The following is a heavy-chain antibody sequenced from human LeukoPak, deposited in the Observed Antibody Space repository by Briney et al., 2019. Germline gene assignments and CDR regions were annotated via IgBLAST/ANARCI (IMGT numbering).Heavy chain of an antibody. D-gene: IGHD6-19*01. CDR2: ISDSGGST. Sequence: GGSLRLSCAASGFTFSNYAMSWVCQAPGKGLEWVSTISDSGGSTYYADSVKGRFTISRDNSKNTLFLQMNSLRAEDTAVYYCAKGDTSGWYGNFDYWGQGILVTVSS. CDR3: AKGDTSGWYGNFDY. V-gene: IGHV3-23*01. J-gene: IGHJ4*02. CDR1: GFTFSNYA.